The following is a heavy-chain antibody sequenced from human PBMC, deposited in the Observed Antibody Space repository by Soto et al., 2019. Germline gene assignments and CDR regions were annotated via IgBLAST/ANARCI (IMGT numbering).Heavy chain of an antibody. J-gene: IGHJ4*02. CDR1: GFTFSDYY. CDR2: ISNSCSTT. CDR3: AGVRAWSLAAAMSY. D-gene: IGHD6-13*01. V-gene: IGHV3-11*01. Sequence: GGSLRLSCAVSGFTFSDYYMSWIRQAPGKGLEWDSYISNSCSTTYYTDSVKGRFTISKANAKNSLYLQMNSLRAEDTALYYCAGVRAWSLAAAMSYWGQGTLVTVSS.